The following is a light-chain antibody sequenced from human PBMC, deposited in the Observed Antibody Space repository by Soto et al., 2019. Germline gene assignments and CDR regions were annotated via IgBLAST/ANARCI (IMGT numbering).Light chain of an antibody. CDR2: GAS. CDR1: RTVHTN. J-gene: IGKJ5*01. CDR3: QQYNKRSIT. V-gene: IGKV3-15*01. Sequence: AGSLPPGDRPTLYCTASRTVHTNVAWYQHKPGQAPRLLIYGASFRATGVPARFSGSGFGTEFTLTIISLQSEDFAVYYSQQYNKRSITFGQGTRLEIK.